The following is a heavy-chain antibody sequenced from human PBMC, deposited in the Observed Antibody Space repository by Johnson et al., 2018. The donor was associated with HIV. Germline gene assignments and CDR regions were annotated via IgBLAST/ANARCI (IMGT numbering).Heavy chain of an antibody. CDR1: GFIVSTNY. CDR2: IYSGGST. D-gene: IGHD5-12*01. J-gene: IGHJ3*02. Sequence: VQLVESGGGLIQPGGSLRLSCAASGFIVSTNYMSWVRQAPGKGLEWVSVIYSGGSTYYADSVKGRFTISRDNSKNTLYLQMNRMRAEDTAIYYCAKVDDLATMIVGDAFDIWGQGTMVTVSP. V-gene: IGHV3-53*01. CDR3: AKVDDLATMIVGDAFDI.